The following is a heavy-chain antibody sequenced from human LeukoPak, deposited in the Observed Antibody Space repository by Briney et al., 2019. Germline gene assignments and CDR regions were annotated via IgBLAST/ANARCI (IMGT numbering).Heavy chain of an antibody. V-gene: IGHV4-4*07. Sequence: SETLSLTCSVSGGSIRNYFWSWIRQPAGKGLEWIGRIYTSGSTDYNPSLKSRVTISVDTSKNQFSLKLSSVTAADTAVYYCARRYYYHTSGYNWYYFDYWGQGTLVTVSS. CDR3: ARRYYYHTSGYNWYYFDY. J-gene: IGHJ4*02. CDR1: GGSIRNYF. D-gene: IGHD3-22*01. CDR2: IYTSGST.